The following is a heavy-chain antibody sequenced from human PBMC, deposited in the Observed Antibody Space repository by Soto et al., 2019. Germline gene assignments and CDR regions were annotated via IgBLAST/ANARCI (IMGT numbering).Heavy chain of an antibody. D-gene: IGHD1-26*01. Sequence: WWSLRLSCSASVFTFSSYAMSWVRQAPGKRLEWVSAISGSGGSTYYADSVKGRFTISRDNSKNTLYLQMNSLRAEDTAVYYCAKLVGATLNWYYFDYWGQGTLVTVSS. V-gene: IGHV3-23*01. CDR3: AKLVGATLNWYYFDY. CDR1: VFTFSSYA. CDR2: ISGSGGST. J-gene: IGHJ4*02.